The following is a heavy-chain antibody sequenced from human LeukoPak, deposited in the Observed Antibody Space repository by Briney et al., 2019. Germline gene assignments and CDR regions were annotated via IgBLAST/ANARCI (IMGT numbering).Heavy chain of an antibody. CDR2: ISAYNGNT. CDR3: ARAIRVMITFAGVSPYGNYV. Sequence: ASVKVSCKASGYTFTHYCIMGVPQAPGQGLEWMGWISAYNGNTNYAQKLQGRVTMTTDTSTSTAYTELRSLRSDDTAVYYCARAIRVMITFAGVSPYGNYVWGQGTTVTVSS. J-gene: IGHJ6*02. V-gene: IGHV1-18*01. D-gene: IGHD3-16*01. CDR1: GYTFTHYC.